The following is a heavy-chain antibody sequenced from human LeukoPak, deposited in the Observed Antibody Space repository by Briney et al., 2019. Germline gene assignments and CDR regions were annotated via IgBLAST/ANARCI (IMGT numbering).Heavy chain of an antibody. CDR1: GGSISSYY. V-gene: IGHV4-59*08. Sequence: PSETLSLTCTVSGGSISSYYWSWIRQPPGKGLEWIGYIYYSGSTNYNPSLKSRVTISVDTSKNQFSLKLSSVTAADTAVYYCARTLQLWSNNWFDPWGQGTLVTVSS. CDR2: IYYSGST. D-gene: IGHD5-18*01. J-gene: IGHJ5*02. CDR3: ARTLQLWSNNWFDP.